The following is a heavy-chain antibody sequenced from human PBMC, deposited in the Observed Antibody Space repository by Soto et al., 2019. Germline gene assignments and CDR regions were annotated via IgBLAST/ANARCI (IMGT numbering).Heavy chain of an antibody. CDR1: GGYISSSNW. CDR2: IYHSGTT. J-gene: IGHJ3*02. Sequence: SETLSLTCAVSGGYISSSNWWSWVRQPPGKGLEWIGEIYHSGTTTYNPSLKSRVTMSVDKSKNLFSLKLRSVTAADTAVYYCARDRSWVTDAFDIWGQGAMVTVSS. CDR3: ARDRSWVTDAFDI. V-gene: IGHV4-4*02. D-gene: IGHD2-15*01.